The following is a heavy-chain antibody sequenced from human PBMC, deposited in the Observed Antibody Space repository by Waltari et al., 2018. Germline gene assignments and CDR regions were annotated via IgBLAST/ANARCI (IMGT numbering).Heavy chain of an antibody. J-gene: IGHJ4*02. V-gene: IGHV1-8*01. Sequence: QVQLLQSGAEVNPPGASVMVSCRASGYAFTSSDINWVRQAPGQGLEWMGWMNPNSGNTGYAQKFQGRVTMTRNTAISTAYMELSSLRPEDTAVYYCARETSASDYWGQGTLVTVSS. CDR3: ARETSASDY. CDR1: GYAFTSSD. CDR2: MNPNSGNT.